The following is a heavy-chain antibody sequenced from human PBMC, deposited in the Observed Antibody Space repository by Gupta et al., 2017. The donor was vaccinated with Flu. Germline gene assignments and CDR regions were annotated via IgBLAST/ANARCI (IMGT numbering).Heavy chain of an antibody. CDR3: ARVGSKYYYDSSGYYYDLAFDY. V-gene: IGHV6-1*01. J-gene: IGHJ4*02. CDR1: GDSVSSNSAA. Sequence: QVQLQQSGPGLVKPSQTLSLTCAISGDSVSSNSAAWNWIRQSPSRGLEWLGRTYYRSKWYNDYAVSVKSRITINPDTSKNQFSLQLNSVTPEDTAVYYCARVGSKYYYDSSGYYYDLAFDYWGQGTLVTVSS. D-gene: IGHD3-22*01. CDR2: TYYRSKWYN.